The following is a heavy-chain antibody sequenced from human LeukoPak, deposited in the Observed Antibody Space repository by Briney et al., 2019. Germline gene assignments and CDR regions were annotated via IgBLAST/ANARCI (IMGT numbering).Heavy chain of an antibody. Sequence: SVKVSCKASGRTFSSYAISWVRQAPGQGLEWMGRIIPIFGTANYAQKFQGRVTITTDESTSTAYMELSSLRSEDTAVYYCARPLSSSASGASDIWGQGTMVTVSS. V-gene: IGHV1-69*05. CDR2: IIPIFGTA. CDR1: GRTFSSYA. D-gene: IGHD6-6*01. CDR3: ARPLSSSASGASDI. J-gene: IGHJ3*02.